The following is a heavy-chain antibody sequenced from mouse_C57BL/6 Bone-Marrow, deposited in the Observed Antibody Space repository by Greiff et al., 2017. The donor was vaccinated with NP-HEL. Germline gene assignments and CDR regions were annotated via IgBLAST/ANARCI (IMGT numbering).Heavy chain of an antibody. Sequence: ESGAELARPGASVKLSCKASGYTFTSYGISWVKQRTGQGLEWIGEIYPRSGNTYYNEKFKGKATLTADKSSSTAYMELRSLTSEDSAVYFCAREAYYYGSSSMDYWGQGTSVTVSS. J-gene: IGHJ4*01. V-gene: IGHV1-81*01. CDR2: IYPRSGNT. D-gene: IGHD1-1*01. CDR3: AREAYYYGSSSMDY. CDR1: GYTFTSYG.